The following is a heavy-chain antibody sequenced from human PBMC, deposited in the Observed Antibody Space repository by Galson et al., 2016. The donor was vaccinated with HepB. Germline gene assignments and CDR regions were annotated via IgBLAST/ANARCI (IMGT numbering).Heavy chain of an antibody. Sequence: SLRLSCAASGFTFNSYAMNWVRQAPGKGLEWVSGISGSSGSTYYADSVKGRFTISRDNSKNTLYLQMNSLRAEDTAIYYCAKRGRAFDIWGQGTMVTVSS. V-gene: IGHV3-23*01. CDR2: ISGSSGST. CDR3: AKRGRAFDI. J-gene: IGHJ3*02. CDR1: GFTFNSYA. D-gene: IGHD3-10*01.